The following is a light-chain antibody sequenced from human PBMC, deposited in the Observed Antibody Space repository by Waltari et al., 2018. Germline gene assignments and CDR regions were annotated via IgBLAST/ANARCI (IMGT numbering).Light chain of an antibody. J-gene: IGKJ2*01. V-gene: IGKV2-30*02. CDR2: KVS. CDR3: MQGTHWPRT. Sequence: DVVMTQSPLSLPVIFGQPASISCRSSQSLVHSDGNTYLTWFQQRPGQSPRRLIYKVSNRDSGVPDRFSASGSGTDFTLKVSGVEAEDVGVYYCMQGTHWPRTFGQGTKLEI. CDR1: QSLVHSDGNTY.